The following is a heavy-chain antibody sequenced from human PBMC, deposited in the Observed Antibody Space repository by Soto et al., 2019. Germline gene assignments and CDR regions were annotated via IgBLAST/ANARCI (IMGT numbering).Heavy chain of an antibody. D-gene: IGHD6-19*01. Sequence: WGSLRLSCAASGFTFSSYAMSWVRQAPGKGLEWVSGISGSGGSTYYADSVKGRFTISRDNSKNTLYLQMNSLRAEDTAVYYCAKEEAAYSTGWYPLDAFDIWGLGTMVTVSS. V-gene: IGHV3-23*01. CDR3: AKEEAAYSTGWYPLDAFDI. J-gene: IGHJ3*02. CDR1: GFTFSSYA. CDR2: ISGSGGST.